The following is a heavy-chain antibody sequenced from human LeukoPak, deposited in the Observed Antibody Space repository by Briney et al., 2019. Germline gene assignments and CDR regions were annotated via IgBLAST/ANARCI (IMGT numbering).Heavy chain of an antibody. Sequence: PGGSLRLSCAASGFTFSSYSMNWVRQAPGKGLEWVSSISSSSSYIYYADSVKGRFTISRDNAKNSLYLQMNNLRAEDTAVYYCARDRLLWFGELLENDYWGQGTLVTVSS. CDR2: ISSSSSYI. CDR1: GFTFSSYS. D-gene: IGHD3-10*01. CDR3: ARDRLLWFGELLENDY. J-gene: IGHJ4*02. V-gene: IGHV3-21*01.